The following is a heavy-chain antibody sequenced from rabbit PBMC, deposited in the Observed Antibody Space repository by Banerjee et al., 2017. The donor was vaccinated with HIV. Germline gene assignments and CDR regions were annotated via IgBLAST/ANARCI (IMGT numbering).Heavy chain of an antibody. CDR2: IYAAKGST. V-gene: IGHV1S7*01. CDR3: ARDTSSSFSSYGMDL. J-gene: IGHJ6*01. CDR1: GFSFSSNW. D-gene: IGHD1-1*01. Sequence: QSLEESGGGLVKPGGTLTLTCTVSGFSFSSNWICWVRQAPGKGLEWIGIIYAAKGSTDYASWVNGRFTISSHNAQNTLYLQLNSLTAADTATYFCARDTSSSFSSYGMDLWGPGTLVTVS.